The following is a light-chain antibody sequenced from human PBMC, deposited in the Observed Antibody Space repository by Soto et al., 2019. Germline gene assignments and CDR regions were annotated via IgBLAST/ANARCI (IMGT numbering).Light chain of an antibody. CDR2: GNN. Sequence: QAVVTQPPSASGTPGQRVTISCSGSSSNVGSKIVNWYQQLPGMAPKLLIFGNNQRPSGVPDRFSGSKSGTSATLAISGLQSEDEAAYYCAAWDDSLKGVIFGGGTKVTVL. CDR3: AAWDDSLKGVI. V-gene: IGLV1-44*01. J-gene: IGLJ2*01. CDR1: SSNVGSKI.